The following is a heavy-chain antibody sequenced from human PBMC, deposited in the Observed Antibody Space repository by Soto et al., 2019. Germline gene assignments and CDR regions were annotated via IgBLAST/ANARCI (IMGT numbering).Heavy chain of an antibody. CDR3: AKDQASGQGSFDS. Sequence: GGSLRLSCAASGFTFNIYGMHWVRQAPDKGLEWVALISYDGSNQYYADSVKGRFTISRDNSKNTLFPQMNSLRADDTAVYYCAKDQASGQGSFDSWGQGTLVTVSS. CDR1: GFTFNIYG. CDR2: ISYDGSNQ. V-gene: IGHV3-30*18. J-gene: IGHJ4*02. D-gene: IGHD3-10*01.